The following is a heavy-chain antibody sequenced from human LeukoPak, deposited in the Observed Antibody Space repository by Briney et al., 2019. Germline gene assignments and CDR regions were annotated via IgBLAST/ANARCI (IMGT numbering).Heavy chain of an antibody. V-gene: IGHV3-21*01. J-gene: IGHJ4*02. D-gene: IGHD5-18*01. CDR2: IISSSSYI. Sequence: GSLRLSCAASGFTPTIYSTNWVRHAPREGLGWVSSIISSSSYIYYADSVKGRFNILRDNAKNSLYLQMNSLRAEDTAVYCCARRDTDMVRGYYFDYWGQGTLVTVSS. CDR3: ARRDTDMVRGYYFDY. CDR1: GFTPTIYS.